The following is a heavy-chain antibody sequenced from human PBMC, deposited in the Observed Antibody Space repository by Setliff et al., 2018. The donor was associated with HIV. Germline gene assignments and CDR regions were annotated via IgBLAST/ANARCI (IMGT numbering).Heavy chain of an antibody. CDR3: AKFFGGYGDYMGFDY. D-gene: IGHD4-17*01. V-gene: IGHV3-23*01. CDR1: GFSFRSYA. J-gene: IGHJ4*02. CDR2: FSGSGGRT. Sequence: GGSLRLSCAASGFSFRSYAMSWVRQAPGKGLEWVSLFSGSGGRTRYADSVKGRFTISRDNSKNTLYLQMNSLRAEDTAVYYCAKFFGGYGDYMGFDYWGQGTLVTVSS.